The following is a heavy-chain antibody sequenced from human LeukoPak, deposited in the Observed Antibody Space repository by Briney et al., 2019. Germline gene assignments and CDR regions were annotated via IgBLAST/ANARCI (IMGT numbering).Heavy chain of an antibody. CDR2: ISWNSGSI. Sequence: PGGSLRLSCAASGFTFDDYAMHWVRQAPGKGLEWVSGISWNSGSIGYADSVKGRFTISRDNAKNSLYLQMNSLRAEDTALYYCAKDFRYYYGSGSYYFDYWGQGTLVTVSS. CDR3: AKDFRYYYGSGSYYFDY. D-gene: IGHD3-10*01. V-gene: IGHV3-9*01. J-gene: IGHJ4*02. CDR1: GFTFDDYA.